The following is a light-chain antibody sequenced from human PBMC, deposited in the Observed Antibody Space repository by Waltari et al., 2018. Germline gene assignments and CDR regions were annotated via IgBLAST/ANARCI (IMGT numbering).Light chain of an antibody. V-gene: IGKV3-15*01. CDR2: GAS. Sequence: EIVMPQSPATLSVSPGERATLSCRASQNVYTNLAWYQQKPGQAPRLLIYGASTRATDIPARFSGSGSGTEFTLTISSLESEDFAIFYCQQYMNWPRTFGQGTKVEIK. J-gene: IGKJ1*01. CDR1: QNVYTN. CDR3: QQYMNWPRT.